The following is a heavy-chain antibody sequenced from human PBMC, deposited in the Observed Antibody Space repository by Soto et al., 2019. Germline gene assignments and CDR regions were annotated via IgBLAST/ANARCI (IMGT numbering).Heavy chain of an antibody. CDR2: ISYDGSNK. V-gene: IGHV3-30-3*01. D-gene: IGHD6-13*01. CDR3: ARDENSSSWYVYYYYYYGMDV. J-gene: IGHJ6*02. Sequence: GGSLRLSCAASGFTFSSYAMHWVRQAPGKGLEWVAVISYDGSNKYYADSVKGRFTISRDNSKNKLYLQMNSLRAEDTAVYYCARDENSSSWYVYYYYYYGMDVWGQGTTVTVSS. CDR1: GFTFSSYA.